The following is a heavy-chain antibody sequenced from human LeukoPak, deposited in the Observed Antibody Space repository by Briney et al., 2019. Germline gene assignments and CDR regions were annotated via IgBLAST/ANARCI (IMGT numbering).Heavy chain of an antibody. CDR3: AKAESGGYSVLDY. CDR2: ISGNGGST. D-gene: IGHD3-10*01. Sequence: PGGSLRLSCAASGFTFSSNAMSWVRQAPGKGLEWLSAISGNGGSTYYADSVMGRFTISRDNSKNTLYLQMNSLRAEDTAVYYCAKAESGGYSVLDYWGQGTLVTVSS. J-gene: IGHJ4*02. CDR1: GFTFSSNA. V-gene: IGHV3-23*01.